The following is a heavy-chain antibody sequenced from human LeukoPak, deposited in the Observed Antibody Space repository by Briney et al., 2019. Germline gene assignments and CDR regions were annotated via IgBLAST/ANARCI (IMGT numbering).Heavy chain of an antibody. CDR2: INPNGGET. Sequence: ASVKVSCKASGYTFNDYFMPWLRQAPGQGLEWMGWINPNGGETNYPQKFQGRVTMTRDTSISTADMELRWLTSDDTAMYYCARDIAPSGSWWFDTWGQGTPVTVSS. CDR3: ARDIAPSGSWWFDT. J-gene: IGHJ5*02. CDR1: GYTFNDYF. V-gene: IGHV1-2*02. D-gene: IGHD6-13*01.